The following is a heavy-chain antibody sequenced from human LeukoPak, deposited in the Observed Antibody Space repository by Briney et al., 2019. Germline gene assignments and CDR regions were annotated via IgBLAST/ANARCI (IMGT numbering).Heavy chain of an antibody. Sequence: ASVKVSCKASGYTFTNNYMHWVRQAPGQGLEWMGIVNPSGGSTNYAQKFQGRVTMTRDTSTSTVYMELSSLRSEDTAVYYCARAVGIVVVVVATLDYWGQGTLVTVSS. V-gene: IGHV1-46*01. CDR2: VNPSGGST. J-gene: IGHJ4*02. CDR1: GYTFTNNY. D-gene: IGHD2-15*01. CDR3: ARAVGIVVVVVATLDY.